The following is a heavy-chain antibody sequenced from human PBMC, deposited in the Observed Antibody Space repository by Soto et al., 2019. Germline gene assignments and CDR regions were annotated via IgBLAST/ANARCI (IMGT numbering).Heavy chain of an antibody. J-gene: IGHJ4*02. CDR2: IYYSGST. V-gene: IGHV4-59*08. CDR1: GGSISSYY. CDR3: ASYSSGWYYGHPDKEYYLDY. Sequence: QVQLQESGPGLVKPSETLSLICTISGGSISSYYWSWIRQPPGKGLEWIGYIYYSGSTNYNPSLKSRVTISVDTSNNQFSLKLNSVTAADTAVYYCASYSSGWYYGHPDKEYYLDYWGQGTLVTVSS. D-gene: IGHD6-19*01.